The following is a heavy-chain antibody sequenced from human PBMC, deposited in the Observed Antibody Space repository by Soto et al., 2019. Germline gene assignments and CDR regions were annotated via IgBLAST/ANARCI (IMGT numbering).Heavy chain of an antibody. CDR2: ITAYNGNT. D-gene: IGHD1-26*01. V-gene: IGHV1-18*01. CDR3: ARGGVGGTSGWFDP. J-gene: IGHJ5*02. CDR1: GYIFTSYG. Sequence: QVQLVQSGAEVKKPGASVMVSCKASGYIFTSYGISWVRQAPGQGLEWMGWITAYNGNTNYAQKLQSRVTMSKDTSRSTAYMEQKSLRIDDTAVYYFARGGVGGTSGWFDPWGQGTLVTVSS.